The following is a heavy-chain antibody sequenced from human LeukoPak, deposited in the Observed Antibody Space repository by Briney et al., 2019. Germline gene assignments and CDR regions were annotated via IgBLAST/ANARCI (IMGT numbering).Heavy chain of an antibody. CDR3: ARGPIFGIIKNWFDP. CDR2: ISLTGRT. D-gene: IGHD3-3*01. CDR1: GGSISSTNW. Sequence: SETLSLTCGVSGGSISSTNWWSWVRQPPGQGLEWIGEISLTGRTNYNPSLNGRVTMSLDESRNQLSLNLTSVTAADTAIYYCARGPIFGIIKNWFDPWGQGTLVTVSS. J-gene: IGHJ5*02. V-gene: IGHV4-4*02.